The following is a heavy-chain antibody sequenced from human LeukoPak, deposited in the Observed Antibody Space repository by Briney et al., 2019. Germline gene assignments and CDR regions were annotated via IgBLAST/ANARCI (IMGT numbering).Heavy chain of an antibody. CDR2: IIPIFGTA. CDR1: GGTFSSYA. D-gene: IGHD3-9*01. Sequence: GASVKVSCKASGGTFSSYAISWVRQAPGQGLEWMGGIIPIFGTANYAQKFQGRVTITADKSTSTAYMELSSLRPEDTAVYYCARARPNSPLLRYFDWLPSRDAYFDYWGQGTLVTVSS. CDR3: ARARPNSPLLRYFDWLPSRDAYFDY. V-gene: IGHV1-69*06. J-gene: IGHJ4*02.